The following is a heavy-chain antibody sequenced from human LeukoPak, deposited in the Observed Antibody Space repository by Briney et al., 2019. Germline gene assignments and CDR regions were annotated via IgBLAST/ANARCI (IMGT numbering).Heavy chain of an antibody. CDR1: GFTFSDYS. D-gene: IGHD5-24*01. V-gene: IGHV3-7*01. CDR3: ARDGEMPTIYFDY. CDR2: IKQDGSET. Sequence: PGGSLRLSCAGGFTFSDYSMNWIRQAPGKGLEWVANIKQDGSETYYVDSVKGRFTISRDNAKNSLFLHMNSLRAEDTAVYYCARDGEMPTIYFDYWGQGTLVTVSS. J-gene: IGHJ4*02.